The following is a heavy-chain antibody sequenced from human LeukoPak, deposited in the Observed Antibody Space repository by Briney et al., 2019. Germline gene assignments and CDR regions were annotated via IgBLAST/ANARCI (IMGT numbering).Heavy chain of an antibody. CDR3: ARGKGGYLFDY. CDR1: GFTFSSYW. D-gene: IGHD3-22*01. J-gene: IGHJ4*02. V-gene: IGHV3-7*01. CDR2: IKQDGSER. Sequence: GGSLRLXCAASGFTFSSYWMSWVRQAPGKGLEWVANIKQDGSERYYVDSVKGRFTISRDNAKNSLYLQMNSLRAEDTAVYYCARGKGGYLFDYWGQGTLVTVSS.